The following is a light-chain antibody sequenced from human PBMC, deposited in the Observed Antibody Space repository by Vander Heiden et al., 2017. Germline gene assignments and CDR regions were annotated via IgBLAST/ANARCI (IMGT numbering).Light chain of an antibody. CDR1: KLGDKY. V-gene: IGLV3-1*01. Sequence: SSQLTQATSVSVSPGQTASITCSGDKLGDKYACWYQQKPGQSPVLVIYQDSKRPSGIPERFSGSNSGNTATLTISGTQAMDEADYYCQAWDSSFVVFGGGTKLTVL. J-gene: IGLJ2*01. CDR2: QDS. CDR3: QAWDSSFVV.